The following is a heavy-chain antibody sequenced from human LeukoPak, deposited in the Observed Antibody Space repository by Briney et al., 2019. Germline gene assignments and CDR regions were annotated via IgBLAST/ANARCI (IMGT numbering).Heavy chain of an antibody. J-gene: IGHJ4*02. CDR2: IQSVSLTI. V-gene: IGHV3-48*04. D-gene: IGHD2-2*01. Sequence: GGSLRLSCAASGFRFSDYNMNWVRQVPGKGLEWVSYIQSVSLTIYYLDSVKGRFTVSRDNAKDSLFLQMNSLRVEDTAVYYCARGGYCSSTSCFHQDYWGQGTLVTVSS. CDR1: GFRFSDYN. CDR3: ARGGYCSSTSCFHQDY.